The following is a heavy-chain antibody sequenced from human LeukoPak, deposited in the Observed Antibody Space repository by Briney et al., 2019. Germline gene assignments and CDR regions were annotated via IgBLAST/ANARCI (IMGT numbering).Heavy chain of an antibody. CDR3: ARGKVVVENWFDP. V-gene: IGHV1-69*04. CDR2: IIPIFGIA. Sequence: TSVTVSCKASGGTFSSYAISWVRQAPGQGLEWMGRIIPIFGIANYAQKFQGRVTITADKSTSTAYMELSSLRSEDTAVYYCARGKVVVENWFDPWGQGTLVTVSS. J-gene: IGHJ5*02. D-gene: IGHD2-2*01. CDR1: GGTFSSYA.